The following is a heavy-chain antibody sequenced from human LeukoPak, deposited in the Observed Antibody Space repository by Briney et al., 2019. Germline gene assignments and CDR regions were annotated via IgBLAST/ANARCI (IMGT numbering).Heavy chain of an antibody. CDR1: GYTFTGYY. J-gene: IGHJ4*02. D-gene: IGHD3-9*01. CDR2: INPNSGGT. Sequence: GASVKVSCEASGYTFTGYYMHWVRQAPGQGLEWMGWINPNSGGTNYAQKFQGRVTMTRDTSISTAYMELSRLRSDDTAVYYCARPPPTEIRYFDWLPQYYFDYWGQGTLVTVSS. CDR3: ARPPPTEIRYFDWLPQYYFDY. V-gene: IGHV1-2*02.